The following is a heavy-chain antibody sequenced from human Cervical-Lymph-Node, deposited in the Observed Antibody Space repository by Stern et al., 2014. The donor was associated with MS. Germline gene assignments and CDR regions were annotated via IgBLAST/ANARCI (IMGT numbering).Heavy chain of an antibody. V-gene: IGHV1-18*04. Sequence: QVQLVQSGADVKKPGASVKVSCKASSYTFSSYGIAWVRQAPGQGLEWRGWISGYDGDTNYAPKLQGRVTLTTDPSTRTAYMEIRSLRFDDTAVYYCARAYFDSYGLDVWGQGTTVTVSS. J-gene: IGHJ6*02. CDR1: SYTFSSYG. CDR3: ARAYFDSYGLDV. D-gene: IGHD3-9*01. CDR2: ISGYDGDT.